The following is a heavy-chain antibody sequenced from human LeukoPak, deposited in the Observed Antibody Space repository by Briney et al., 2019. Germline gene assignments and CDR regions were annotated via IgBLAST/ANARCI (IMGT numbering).Heavy chain of an antibody. J-gene: IGHJ4*02. Sequence: SETLSLTCAVYGGSLTNYYWNWIRQPPGKGLEWIGEMNDIGSTNHNPSLKGRVTISVDRSKNQVSLRLSSVTAADTAVYYCARASYSYDINGWVPFDYWGQGTLVTVSS. CDR2: MNDIGST. CDR1: GGSLTNYY. CDR3: ARASYSYDINGWVPFDY. V-gene: IGHV4-34*01. D-gene: IGHD3-22*01.